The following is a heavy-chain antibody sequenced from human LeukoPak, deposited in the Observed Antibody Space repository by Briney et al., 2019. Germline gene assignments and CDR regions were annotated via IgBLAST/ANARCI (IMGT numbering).Heavy chain of an antibody. CDR3: AKDRLGGPYFFHY. J-gene: IGHJ4*02. CDR1: GFTFSNAW. V-gene: IGHV3-15*01. CDR2: IKSKTDGGTT. Sequence: GGSLRLSCAASGFTFSNAWMSWVRQAPGKGLEWVGRIKSKTDGGTTDYAAPVKGRFTISRDNSKNTLYVQINSLRAEDTAVYFCAKDRLGGPYFFHYWGQGTLVTVSS. D-gene: IGHD3-16*01.